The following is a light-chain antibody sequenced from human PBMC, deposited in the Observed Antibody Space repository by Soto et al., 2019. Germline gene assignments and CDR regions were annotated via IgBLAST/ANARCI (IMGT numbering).Light chain of an antibody. Sequence: QAVVTQPPTASGTPGQRVTISCSGSRSNIGSNYVYWYQQVPGTAPKLLIYRNDQRPSGVPDRFSGSKSGTSASLAISGLRSEDEADYYCVAWDDSLSGGVFGGGTKLTVL. CDR1: RSNIGSNY. J-gene: IGLJ7*01. V-gene: IGLV1-47*01. CDR2: RND. CDR3: VAWDDSLSGGV.